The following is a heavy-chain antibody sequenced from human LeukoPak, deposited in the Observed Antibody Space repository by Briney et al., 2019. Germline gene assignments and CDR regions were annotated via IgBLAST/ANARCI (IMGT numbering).Heavy chain of an antibody. D-gene: IGHD1-26*01. CDR1: GITFNSYG. CDR3: AKDKVWEYFDY. V-gene: IGHV3-30*18. J-gene: IGHJ4*02. Sequence: PGGSLRLSCAASGITFNSYGMHWVRQAPGKGLEWVAVISYDGRNEYYADSVKGRFTISRDNSKNTVHLQMNSLRVEDTALYYCAKDKVWEYFDYWGQGALVTVSS. CDR2: ISYDGRNE.